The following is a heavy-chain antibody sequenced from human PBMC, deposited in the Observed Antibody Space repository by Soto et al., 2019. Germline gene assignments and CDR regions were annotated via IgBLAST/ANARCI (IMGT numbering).Heavy chain of an antibody. CDR3: ARDRSIAVDGTKRSPSWFDP. D-gene: IGHD6-19*01. Sequence: QVQLVQSGAEVKKPGSSVKVSCKASGGTFSSYAISWVRQAPGQGLEWMGGIIPIFGTANYAQKFQGRVTITADESTSTAYMELSSLRSEDTAVYYCARDRSIAVDGTKRSPSWFDPWGQGTLVTVSS. CDR1: GGTFSSYA. CDR2: IIPIFGTA. J-gene: IGHJ5*02. V-gene: IGHV1-69*01.